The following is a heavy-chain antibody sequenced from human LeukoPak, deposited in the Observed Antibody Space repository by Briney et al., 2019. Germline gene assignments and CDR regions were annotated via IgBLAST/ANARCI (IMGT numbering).Heavy chain of an antibody. V-gene: IGHV4-30-2*01. CDR1: GGSISSGGYS. Sequence: PSQTLSLTCAVSGGSISSGGYSWSWIRQPPGKGLEWIGYIYHSGSTYYNPSLKSRVTISVDRSKNQFSLKLSSVTAADTAVYYCARTTYYYDSTQGNWFVPWGQGTLVTVSS. CDR3: ARTTYYYDSTQGNWFVP. J-gene: IGHJ5*02. D-gene: IGHD3-22*01. CDR2: IYHSGST.